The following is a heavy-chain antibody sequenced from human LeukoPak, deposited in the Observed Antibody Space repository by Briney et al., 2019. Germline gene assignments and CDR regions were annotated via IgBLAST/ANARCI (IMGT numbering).Heavy chain of an antibody. Sequence: ASVKVSCKVSGYTFTTYGISWVRQAPGQGLEWMGWISGYNGNRKYAQKFQGRVTMTTDTSTGTAYMELRSLSSDDTAVYYCSRGGGTSPYCGGDCYHDYWGQGTLVTVSS. CDR2: ISGYNGNR. J-gene: IGHJ4*02. V-gene: IGHV1-18*01. D-gene: IGHD2-21*02. CDR3: SRGGGTSPYCGGDCYHDY. CDR1: GYTFTTYG.